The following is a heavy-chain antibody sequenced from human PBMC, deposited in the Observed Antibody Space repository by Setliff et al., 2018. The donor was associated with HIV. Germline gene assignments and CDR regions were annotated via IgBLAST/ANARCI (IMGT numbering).Heavy chain of an antibody. V-gene: IGHV4-59*08. CDR1: GGSMSGYY. CDR2: VSYSGDT. CDR3: ARHGGGYSYGSFDF. D-gene: IGHD5-18*01. Sequence: ETLSLTCSASGGSMSGYYWSWIRQPPGRGLEWIGYVSYSGDTNYNPSLKSRVTISIDTSKNQFSLRVNSVTAADTALYSCARHGGGYSYGSFDFWSQGTLVTVSS. J-gene: IGHJ4*02.